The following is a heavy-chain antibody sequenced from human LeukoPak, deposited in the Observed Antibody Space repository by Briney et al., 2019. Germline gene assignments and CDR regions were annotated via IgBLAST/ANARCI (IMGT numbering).Heavy chain of an antibody. CDR3: AKAPFSPGYHFFDY. J-gene: IGHJ4*02. V-gene: IGHV3-53*01. Sequence: GGSLRLSCAASGFTVSNNYMSWVRQAPGKGLEWVSITYSDGNTNYAVSVKGRFTISRDNSKNTLYLQMNSLRAEDTAVYYCAKAPFSPGYHFFDYWGQGTLVTVSS. CDR2: TYSDGNT. D-gene: IGHD3-3*01. CDR1: GFTVSNNY.